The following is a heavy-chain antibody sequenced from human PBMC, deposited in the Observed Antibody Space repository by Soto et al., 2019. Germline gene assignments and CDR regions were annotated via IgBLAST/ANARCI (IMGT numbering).Heavy chain of an antibody. D-gene: IGHD1-20*01. CDR1: GGTFSSYA. Sequence: ASVKVSCKASGGTFSSYAISWVRQAPGQGLEWMGWMNPNSGNTGYAQKFQGRVTMTRNTSISTAYMELSSLRSEDTAVYYCASGYNWNGGYYYMDVWGKGTTVTGSS. V-gene: IGHV1-8*02. CDR2: MNPNSGNT. J-gene: IGHJ6*03. CDR3: ASGYNWNGGYYYMDV.